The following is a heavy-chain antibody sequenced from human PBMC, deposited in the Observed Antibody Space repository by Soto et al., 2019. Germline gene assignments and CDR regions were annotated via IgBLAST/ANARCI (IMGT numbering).Heavy chain of an antibody. CDR1: GGTFSSYA. V-gene: IGHV1-18*04. J-gene: IGHJ4*02. CDR3: ARGGTILDY. CDR2: ISAYNGNT. Sequence: ASVKVSCKASGGTFSSYAVSWVRQAPGQGLEWMGWISAYNGNTNYAQKFQGRVTMTTDTSTSTAYMELRSLTADDTAVYYCARGGTILDYWGQGTQVTVSS. D-gene: IGHD1-1*01.